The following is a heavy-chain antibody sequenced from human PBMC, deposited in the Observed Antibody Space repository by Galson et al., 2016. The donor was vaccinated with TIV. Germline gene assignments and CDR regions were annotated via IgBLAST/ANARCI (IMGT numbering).Heavy chain of an antibody. V-gene: IGHV3-15*07. Sequence: SLRLSCAASGFTLKNAWLNWVRQAPGKGLEWVGRIKSKTDGGAADYAAPVQDRFTISRDDSKNTLYLQMNSLRTEDTAMYYCATAGFDYWGQGTLVTVSS. D-gene: IGHD3-10*01. J-gene: IGHJ4*02. CDR2: IKSKTDGGAA. CDR3: ATAGFDY. CDR1: GFTLKNAW.